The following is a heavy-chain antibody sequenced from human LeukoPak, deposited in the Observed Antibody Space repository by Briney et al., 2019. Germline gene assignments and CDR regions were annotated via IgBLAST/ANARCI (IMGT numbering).Heavy chain of an antibody. V-gene: IGHV4-39*07. CDR3: ASRKLGNDY. D-gene: IGHD7-27*01. CDR1: GGSISSSSYY. J-gene: IGHJ4*02. CDR2: IYYSGST. Sequence: SETLSPTCTVSGGSISSSSYYWGWIRQPPGKGLEWIGSIYYSGSTHYNPSLKSRVTISVDTSKNQFSLRLSSVTAADTAVYYCASRKLGNDYWGQGTLVTVSS.